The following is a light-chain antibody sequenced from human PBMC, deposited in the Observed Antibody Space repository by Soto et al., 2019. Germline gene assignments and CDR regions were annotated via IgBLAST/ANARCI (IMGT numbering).Light chain of an antibody. CDR3: QQRNDWRRGT. J-gene: IGKJ5*01. V-gene: IGKV3-11*01. Sequence: EIVMTQSASTLSGSRGERATLSWRASQSVSSNLAWYQQKPGQAPRLLIYGASNRATGVPARFSGSGSGTDFTPTISSLEPEDFALYYCQQRNDWRRGTFGQGTRLEIK. CDR2: GAS. CDR1: QSVSSN.